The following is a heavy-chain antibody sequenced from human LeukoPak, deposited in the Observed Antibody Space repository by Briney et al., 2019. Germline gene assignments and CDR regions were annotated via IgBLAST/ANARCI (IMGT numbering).Heavy chain of an antibody. CDR1: GYSFTSYW. Sequence: GESLKISCKGSGYSFTSYWISWVRQMPGKGLEWVGRIDPSDSYTNYSPSFQGHVTISADQSNSTAYLQWSSLEASDPAMYYCARRSGWFGELYGMDVWGHGTTVTVSS. V-gene: IGHV5-10-1*01. CDR2: IDPSDSYT. J-gene: IGHJ6*02. CDR3: ARRSGWFGELYGMDV. D-gene: IGHD3-10*01.